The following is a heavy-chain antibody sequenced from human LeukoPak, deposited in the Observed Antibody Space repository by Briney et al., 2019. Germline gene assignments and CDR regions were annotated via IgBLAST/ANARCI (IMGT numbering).Heavy chain of an antibody. D-gene: IGHD4-17*01. V-gene: IGHV4-34*01. J-gene: IGHJ3*02. CDR2: INHSGST. CDR3: ARFRLRRDAFDI. Sequence: SETLSLTCAVYGGSFSGYYRSWIRQPPGKGLEWIGEINHSGSTNYNPSLKSRVTISVDTSKNQFSLKLSSVTAADTAVYYCARFRLRRDAFDIWGQGTMVTVSS. CDR1: GGSFSGYY.